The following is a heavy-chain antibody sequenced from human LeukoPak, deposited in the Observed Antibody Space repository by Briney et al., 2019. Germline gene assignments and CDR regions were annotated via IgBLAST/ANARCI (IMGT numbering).Heavy chain of an antibody. CDR1: GFTFSSYG. CDR3: ANEYSSSSAGDY. J-gene: IGHJ4*02. CDR2: ISYDGSNK. V-gene: IGHV3-30*18. Sequence: GRSLRLSCAASGFTFSSYGMHWVRQAPGKGLEWVAVISYDGSNKYYADSVKGRFTISRDNSKNTLHLQMNSLRAEDTAVYYCANEYSSSSAGDYWGQGTLVTVSS. D-gene: IGHD6-6*01.